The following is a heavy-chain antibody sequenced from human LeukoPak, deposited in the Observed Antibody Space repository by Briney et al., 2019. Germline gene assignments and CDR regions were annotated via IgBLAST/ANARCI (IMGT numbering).Heavy chain of an antibody. Sequence: SETLSLTCTVSGGSINNFYWSWIRQPPGKGLEWLGSIFYSGTTNYSPSLESRVSMSVDTSRNQFSLNLRSLTAADTAVYYCARHPRGDSSNPPDSFDIWGQGTVVTVSS. V-gene: IGHV4-59*08. D-gene: IGHD2-21*02. J-gene: IGHJ3*02. CDR1: GGSINNFY. CDR3: ARHPRGDSSNPPDSFDI. CDR2: IFYSGTT.